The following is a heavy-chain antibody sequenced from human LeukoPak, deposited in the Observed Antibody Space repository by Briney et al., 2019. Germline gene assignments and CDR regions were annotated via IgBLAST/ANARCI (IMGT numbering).Heavy chain of an antibody. CDR1: GFTFTNFA. Sequence: GKSLRLSCAVSGFTFTNFAMHWVRQAPGKGLQWVAVISNDERNKYYADSVKGRFTVSRDNSNNTLYLHMNSLRAEDTAVYYCANTYYYDSSGYYEPTFDYWGQGTLVTVSS. J-gene: IGHJ4*02. CDR3: ANTYYYDSSGYYEPTFDY. CDR2: ISNDERNK. D-gene: IGHD3-22*01. V-gene: IGHV3-30*18.